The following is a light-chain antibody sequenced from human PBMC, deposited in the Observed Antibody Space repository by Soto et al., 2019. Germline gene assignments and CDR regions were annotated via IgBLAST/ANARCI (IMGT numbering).Light chain of an antibody. CDR2: SAS. CDR3: QQSYRTPYT. V-gene: IGKV1-39*01. J-gene: IGKJ2*01. CDR1: QTINNY. Sequence: DIQMTQSPSSLSASLGDRVTITCRASQTINNYLHWYQQRPGEAPKLLIYSASNLETGVPPRFSGSGSGTHFTLTINSLHPEDFATYYCQQSYRTPYTFGQGTKLETK.